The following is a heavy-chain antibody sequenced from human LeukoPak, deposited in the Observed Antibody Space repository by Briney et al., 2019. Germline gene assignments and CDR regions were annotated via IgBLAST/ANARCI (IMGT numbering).Heavy chain of an antibody. V-gene: IGHV3-23*01. Sequence: GGSLRLSCAASGFTFSSYAMSWVRQAPGKGLEWVSAISGSGGSTYYADSVKGRITISRDNSKNTLYLQMNSLRAEDTAVYYCAAREKWELPRFDYWGQGTLVTVSS. D-gene: IGHD1-26*01. J-gene: IGHJ4*02. CDR3: AAREKWELPRFDY. CDR1: GFTFSSYA. CDR2: ISGSGGST.